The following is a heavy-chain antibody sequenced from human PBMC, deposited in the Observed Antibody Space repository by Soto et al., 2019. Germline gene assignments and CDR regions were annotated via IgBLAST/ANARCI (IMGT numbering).Heavy chain of an antibody. Sequence: PSETLSLTCAVYGGSFSGYYWSWIRQPPGKGLEWIGEINHSGSTNYNPSLKSRVTISVDTSKNQFSLKLSSVTAANTAVYYCARDHDPATAMVTSWHWGQGTLVNVS. CDR2: INHSGST. J-gene: IGHJ4*02. D-gene: IGHD5-18*01. CDR1: GGSFSGYY. CDR3: ARDHDPATAMVTSWH. V-gene: IGHV4-34*01.